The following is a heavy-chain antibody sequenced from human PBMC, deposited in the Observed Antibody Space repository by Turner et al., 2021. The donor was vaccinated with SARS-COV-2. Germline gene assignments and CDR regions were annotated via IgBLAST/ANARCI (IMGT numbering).Heavy chain of an antibody. D-gene: IGHD5-18*01. CDR3: ARDRRYSYGYGGSNYYYGMDV. CDR2: ISSSSSTL. V-gene: IGHV3-48*02. CDR1: GFTFGSYS. J-gene: IGHJ6*02. Sequence: EVQLVESGGGLVQPGGSLRLYCAASGFTFGSYSMNWVRQAPGKGLEWVSYISSSSSTLHYADSVKGRFTISRDNAKNSLYLQMNSLRDEDTAVYYCARDRRYSYGYGGSNYYYGMDVWGQGTTVTVSS.